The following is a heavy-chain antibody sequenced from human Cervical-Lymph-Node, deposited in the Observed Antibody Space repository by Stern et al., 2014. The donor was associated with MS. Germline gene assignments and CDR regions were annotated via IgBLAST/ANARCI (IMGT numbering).Heavy chain of an antibody. CDR1: GFTVRTNH. CDR3: SSDVGNYYYDKDV. V-gene: IGHV3-53*01. CDR2: IYSGGGT. Sequence: EVKLVESGGGLIQPGGSLRLSCAASGFTVRTNHVTWVCQAPGKGLECVSVIYSGGGTYYADSVKGRFTISRDNSKNTVYLQMNSLRVEDTAVYYCSSDVGNYYYDKDVWGQGTTVTVSS. J-gene: IGHJ6*02.